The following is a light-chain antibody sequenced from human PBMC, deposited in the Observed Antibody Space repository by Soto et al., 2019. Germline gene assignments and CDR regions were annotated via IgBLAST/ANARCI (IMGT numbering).Light chain of an antibody. Sequence: QSVLTQPASVSGSPGQSITISCAGTDSDVGGYNYVSWYQQHPGKAPKVVIYEVTNRPSGVSNRFSGSKSGNTASLTISGLQTEDEADYYCSSYTSNSALVFGTGTKLTVL. CDR1: DSDVGGYNY. J-gene: IGLJ1*01. CDR2: EVT. CDR3: SSYTSNSALV. V-gene: IGLV2-14*01.